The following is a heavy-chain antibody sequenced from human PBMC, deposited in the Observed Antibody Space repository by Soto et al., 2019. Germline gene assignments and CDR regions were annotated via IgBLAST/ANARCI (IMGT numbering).Heavy chain of an antibody. CDR3: ARGYSTSWDLGY. J-gene: IGHJ4*02. CDR1: GFTFSSYG. CDR2: IWYDGNNK. D-gene: IGHD2-2*01. Sequence: QVQLVEFGGGVVQPGRSLRLSCAASGFTFSSYGIHWVRQAPGKGLEWMAVIWYDGNNKYYADSVKGRFTIHRAISKNTLYLQMNSLRAEDTAVYYCARGYSTSWDLGYWGQGALVSVSS. V-gene: IGHV3-33*01.